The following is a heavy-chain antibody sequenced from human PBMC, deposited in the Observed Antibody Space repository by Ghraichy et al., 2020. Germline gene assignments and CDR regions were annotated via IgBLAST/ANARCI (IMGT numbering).Heavy chain of an antibody. V-gene: IGHV4-59*01. CDR1: GVSITSYY. D-gene: IGHD1-14*01. CDR3: CSSGIRASAFDP. CDR2: IYDTGST. Sequence: SETLSLTCSVFGVSITSYYLNWIRQPPGKGLEWIGYIYDTGSTSYSSSLERRGTMSVDTSKNQFSLKLTSVTAADTAVYYCCSSGIRASAFDPWGQGTLVTVSS. J-gene: IGHJ5*02.